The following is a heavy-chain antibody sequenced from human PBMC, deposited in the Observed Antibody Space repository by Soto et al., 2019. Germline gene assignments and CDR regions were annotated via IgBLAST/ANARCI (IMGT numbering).Heavy chain of an antibody. J-gene: IGHJ4*02. CDR3: AREKYSGYDFPRGLFGY. Sequence: PSETLSLTCTVSGGSISSGGYYWSWIRQHPGKGLEWIGYIYYSGSTYYNPSLKSRVTISVDTSKNQFSLKLSSVTAADTAVYYCAREKYSGYDFPRGLFGYWGQGTLVTVSS. CDR2: IYYSGST. CDR1: GGSISSGGYY. V-gene: IGHV4-31*03. D-gene: IGHD5-12*01.